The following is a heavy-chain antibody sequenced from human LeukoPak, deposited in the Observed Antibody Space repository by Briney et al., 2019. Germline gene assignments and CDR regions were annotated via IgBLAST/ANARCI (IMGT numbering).Heavy chain of an antibody. V-gene: IGHV4-34*01. CDR1: GDSISGYY. J-gene: IGHJ6*02. CDR3: ASTYCSGGSCHYYYGMDV. CDR2: INHSGST. D-gene: IGHD2-15*01. Sequence: SETLSLTCTVSGDSISGYYWSWIRQPPGKGLEWIGEINHSGSTNYNPSLKSRVTISVDTSKNQFSLKLSSVTAADTAVYYCASTYCSGGSCHYYYGMDVWGQGTTVTVSS.